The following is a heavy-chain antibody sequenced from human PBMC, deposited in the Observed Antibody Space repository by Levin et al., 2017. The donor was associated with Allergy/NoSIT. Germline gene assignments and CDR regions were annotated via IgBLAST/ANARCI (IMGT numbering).Heavy chain of an antibody. Sequence: RSQTLSLTCTVSGGSISSSSYYWGWIRQPPGKGLEWIGSIYYSGSTYYNPSLKSRVTISVDTSKNQFSLKLSSVTAADTAVYYCARGDDFWSGYYTGYFQHWGQGTLVTVSS. CDR1: GGSISSSSYY. V-gene: IGHV4-39*07. D-gene: IGHD3-3*01. CDR2: IYYSGST. CDR3: ARGDDFWSGYYTGYFQH. J-gene: IGHJ1*01.